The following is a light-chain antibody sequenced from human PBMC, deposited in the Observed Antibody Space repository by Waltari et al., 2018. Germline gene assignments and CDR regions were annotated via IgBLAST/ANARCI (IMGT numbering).Light chain of an antibody. CDR3: SSYTSRATWV. CDR2: DVT. J-gene: IGLJ3*02. CDR1: LTSGGVSPY. Sequence: QSALTQPASVSGPPGQSITISSTGPLTSGGVSPYVSWFQHHPDKAPRLFIFDVTTRPSGVSNRFSGSKSGNTASLTISGLQAEDEADYYCSSYTSRATWVFGGGTRLAVL. V-gene: IGLV2-14*03.